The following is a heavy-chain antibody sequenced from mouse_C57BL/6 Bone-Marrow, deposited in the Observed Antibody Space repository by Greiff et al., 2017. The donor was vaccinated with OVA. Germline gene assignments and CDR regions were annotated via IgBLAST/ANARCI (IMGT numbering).Heavy chain of an antibody. CDR3: ARGLSGWYFDV. V-gene: IGHV1-22*01. J-gene: IGHJ1*03. Sequence: DVQLQESGPELVKPGASVKMSCKASGYTFTDYNMHWVKQSHGKSLEWIGYINPNNGGTSYNQKFKGKATLTVNKSSSTAYMELRSLTSEDSAVYYCARGLSGWYFDVWGTGTTVTVSS. D-gene: IGHD6-2*01. CDR2: INPNNGGT. CDR1: GYTFTDYN.